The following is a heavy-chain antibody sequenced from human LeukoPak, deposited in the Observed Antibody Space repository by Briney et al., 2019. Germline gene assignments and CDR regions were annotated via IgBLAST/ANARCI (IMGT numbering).Heavy chain of an antibody. V-gene: IGHV1-18*01. Sequence: GASVTVSCKASGYTFTSYGISWVRQAPGQGLEWMGWISAYNGNTNYVQKFQGRVTMTTDTSTSTAYMELRSLRSDDTAMYYCARVFGKAVSGTGCDNWGQGTLVTVSS. CDR3: ARVFGKAVSGTGCDN. J-gene: IGHJ4*02. D-gene: IGHD6-19*01. CDR2: ISAYNGNT. CDR1: GYTFTSYG.